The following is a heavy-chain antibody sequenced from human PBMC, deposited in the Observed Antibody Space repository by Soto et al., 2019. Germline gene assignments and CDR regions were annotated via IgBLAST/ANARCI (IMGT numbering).Heavy chain of an antibody. V-gene: IGHV4-34*01. CDR3: ARGSPHYDILTGYFTPALFDP. D-gene: IGHD3-9*01. CDR2: INHSGST. CDR1: GGSFSGYY. Sequence: PSETLSLTCAVYGGSFSGYYWSWIRQPPGKGLEWIGEINHSGSTNYNPSLKSRVTISVDTSKNQFSLKLSSVTAADTAVYYCARGSPHYDILTGYFTPALFDPWGQGTLVTVSS. J-gene: IGHJ5*02.